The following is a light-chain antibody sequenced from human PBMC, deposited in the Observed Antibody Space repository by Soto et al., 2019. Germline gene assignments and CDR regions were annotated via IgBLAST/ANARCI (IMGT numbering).Light chain of an antibody. CDR3: QQRSNWPGT. J-gene: IGKJ2*01. CDR2: DAS. Sequence: EIVLTQSPATLSLSPGERATLSCRASQSVSSYLAWYQQKPGQAPRLLIYDASNRATAIPAGFSGSGSGTDFALTITILEPEVFAVYYCQQRSNWPGTFGQGTKLEIK. CDR1: QSVSSY. V-gene: IGKV3-11*01.